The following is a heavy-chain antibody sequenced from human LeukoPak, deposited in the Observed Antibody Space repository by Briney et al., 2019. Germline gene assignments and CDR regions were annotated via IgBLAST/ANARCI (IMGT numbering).Heavy chain of an antibody. CDR1: GFTFSKYA. CDR3: ARGPNSYGYAYFDY. Sequence: GGSLRLSCAASGFTFSKYAMHWVRQAPGNGLQYVAVISGNGGSTYYAKSVKGRFTISRDNSKNTLYLQMGGLGPEDMAVYYCARGPNSYGYAYFDYWGQGILVTVSS. V-gene: IGHV3-64*01. CDR2: ISGNGGST. J-gene: IGHJ4*02. D-gene: IGHD5-18*01.